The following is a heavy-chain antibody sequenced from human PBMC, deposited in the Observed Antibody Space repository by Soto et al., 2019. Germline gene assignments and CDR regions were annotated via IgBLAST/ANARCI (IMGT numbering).Heavy chain of an antibody. V-gene: IGHV1-69*01. CDR2: IIPIFGTA. J-gene: IGHJ3*02. CDR3: ARDLAYCGGDCYRDAFDI. CDR1: GGTFSSYA. D-gene: IGHD2-21*02. Sequence: QVQLVQSGAEVKKPGSSVKVSCKASGGTFSSYAISWVRQAPGQGLEWMGGIIPIFGTANYAQKFQGRLTITADESTSTAYMELSSLRSEDTAVYYCARDLAYCGGDCYRDAFDIWGKGTMVTVSS.